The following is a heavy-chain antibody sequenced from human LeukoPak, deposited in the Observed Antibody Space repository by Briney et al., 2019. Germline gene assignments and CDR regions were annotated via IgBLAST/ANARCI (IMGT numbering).Heavy chain of an antibody. CDR3: ARHRTEAFWSGHYYDY. CDR1: GGSISSYY. V-gene: IGHV4-4*07. D-gene: IGHD3-3*01. J-gene: IGHJ4*02. CDR2: IYISGTT. Sequence: TSETLSLTCTVSGGSISSYYWSWVRQTAGKGLEWIGRIYISGTTNYNPSLKSRVTMSLDTSKNQFSLRLSSVTAADTAVYYCARHRTEAFWSGHYYDYWGQGTLATVSS.